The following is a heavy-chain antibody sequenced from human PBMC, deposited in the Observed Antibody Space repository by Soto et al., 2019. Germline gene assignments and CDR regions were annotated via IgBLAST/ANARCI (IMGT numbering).Heavy chain of an antibody. Sequence: PGGSLRLSCAASGFTFSPYAMSWVRQAPGKGLERVSSISGSGGSTHYADSVKGRFTVSRDNSKRALSLQMRSLREEDTATYYCAKGLRRLLRTQYYYGLDVWGRGTTVTVSS. V-gene: IGHV3-23*01. D-gene: IGHD3-10*01. CDR1: GFTFSPYA. CDR3: AKGLRRLLRTQYYYGLDV. CDR2: ISGSGGST. J-gene: IGHJ6*02.